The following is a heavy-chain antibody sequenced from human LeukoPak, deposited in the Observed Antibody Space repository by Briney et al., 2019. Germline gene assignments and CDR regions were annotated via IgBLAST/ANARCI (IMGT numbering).Heavy chain of an antibody. Sequence: GGSLRLSCAASGFTFSSYAMHWVRQAPGKGLEWVAVISYDGSNKYYADSVKGRFTISRDNSKNTLYLQMNSLRAEDTAVYYCAKANYDSTPTSYWGQGTLVTVSS. D-gene: IGHD3-22*01. CDR2: ISYDGSNK. V-gene: IGHV3-30-3*01. CDR3: AKANYDSTPTSY. CDR1: GFTFSSYA. J-gene: IGHJ4*02.